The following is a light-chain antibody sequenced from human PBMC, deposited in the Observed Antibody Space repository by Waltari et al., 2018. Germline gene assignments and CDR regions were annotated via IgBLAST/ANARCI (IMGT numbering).Light chain of an antibody. CDR2: EAS. CDR1: QSVGSGY. CDR3: QQRSTWT. J-gene: IGKJ1*01. Sequence: ENVLTQSPGTLSLSPGERATLSCGASQSVGSGYLAWYQQKPGQAPRLLIYEASSRAAGIPDRFSGSGSGTDFTLTINRLEPEDFAVYVCQQRSTWTFGQGTTVEIK. V-gene: IGKV3D-20*02.